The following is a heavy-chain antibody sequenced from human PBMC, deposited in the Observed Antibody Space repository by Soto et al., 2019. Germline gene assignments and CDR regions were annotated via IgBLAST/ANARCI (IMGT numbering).Heavy chain of an antibody. J-gene: IGHJ4*02. Sequence: ASVKVSCKASGYTFTSYAMHWVRQAPGQRLEWMGWINAGNGNTKYSQKFQGRVTITRDTSASTAYMELSSLRSEDTAVYYCARVTRVGATHKDYFDYWGQGTLVTVSS. CDR2: INAGNGNT. CDR1: GYTFTSYA. D-gene: IGHD1-26*01. CDR3: ARVTRVGATHKDYFDY. V-gene: IGHV1-3*01.